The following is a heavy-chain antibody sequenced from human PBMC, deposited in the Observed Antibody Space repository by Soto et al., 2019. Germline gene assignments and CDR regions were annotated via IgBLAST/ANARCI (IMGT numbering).Heavy chain of an antibody. J-gene: IGHJ3*02. CDR3: AKDLEVGATRVSTTSTANAFDI. V-gene: IGHV3-23*01. D-gene: IGHD1-26*01. Sequence: GGSLRLSCAASGFTFSSYAMSWVRQAPGKGLEWVSAISGSGGSTYYADSVKGRFTISRDNSKNTLYLQMNSLRAEDTAVYYCAKDLEVGATRVSTTSTANAFDIWGQGTMVTVSS. CDR2: ISGSGGST. CDR1: GFTFSSYA.